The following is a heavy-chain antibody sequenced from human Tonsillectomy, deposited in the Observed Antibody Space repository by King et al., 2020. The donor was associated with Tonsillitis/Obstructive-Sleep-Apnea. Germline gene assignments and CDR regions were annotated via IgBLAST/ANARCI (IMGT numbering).Heavy chain of an antibody. J-gene: IGHJ4*02. D-gene: IGHD3-9*01. Sequence: VQLQQWGAGLLKPSETLSLTCAVYGGSFSAYYWSWIRQPPGKGLEWIGKINHSGSTKYNPSLKSRVIISLDTSKNQFSLKLSSVTAADTAVYYCARGDLLTGYYASTDFDYWGQGTLVTVS. CDR1: GGSFSAYY. CDR2: INHSGST. CDR3: ARGDLLTGYYASTDFDY. V-gene: IGHV4-34*01.